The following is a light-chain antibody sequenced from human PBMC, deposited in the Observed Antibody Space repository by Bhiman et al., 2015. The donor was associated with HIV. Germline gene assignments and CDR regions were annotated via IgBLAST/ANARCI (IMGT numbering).Light chain of an antibody. V-gene: IGLV2-14*03. CDR2: DVS. J-gene: IGLJ1*01. CDR1: SSDVGVYNL. Sequence: QSALTQPPSASGSRGQSVIISCTGTSSDVGVYNLVSWYQHHPGKAPKLMIYDVSNRPSGVSNRFSGSKSGNTASLTISGLQAEDEADYFCNSYTSSSSLVFGTGTKVTVL. CDR3: NSYTSSSSLV.